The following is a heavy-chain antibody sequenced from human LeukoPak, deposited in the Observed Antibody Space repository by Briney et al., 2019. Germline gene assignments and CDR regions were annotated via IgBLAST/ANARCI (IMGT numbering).Heavy chain of an antibody. CDR2: INHSGST. CDR3: ARYGSGARQGTLDY. J-gene: IGHJ4*02. D-gene: IGHD3-10*01. V-gene: IGHV4-34*01. Sequence: SETLSLTCAVYGGSFSRYYWSWIRHPPGKGLERMGEINHSGSTNYNPSLKSRVTISVDMSKNQFSLKLSSVTAADTAVYYCARYGSGARQGTLDYWGQGTLVTVSS. CDR1: GGSFSRYY.